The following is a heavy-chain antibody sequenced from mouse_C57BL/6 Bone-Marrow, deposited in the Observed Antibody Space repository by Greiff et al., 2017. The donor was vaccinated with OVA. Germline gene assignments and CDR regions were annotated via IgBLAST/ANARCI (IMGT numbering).Heavy chain of an antibody. D-gene: IGHD1-1*01. V-gene: IGHV3-6*01. J-gene: IGHJ4*01. CDR2: ISYDGSN. CDR1: GYSITSGYY. CDR3: ARVGITTVNAMDY. Sequence: VQLKESGPGLVKPSQSLSLTCSVTGYSITSGYYWNWIRQFPGNKLEWMGYISYDGSNNYNPSLKNRISITRDTSKNQFFLKLNSVTTEDTATYYCARVGITTVNAMDYWGQGTSVTVSS.